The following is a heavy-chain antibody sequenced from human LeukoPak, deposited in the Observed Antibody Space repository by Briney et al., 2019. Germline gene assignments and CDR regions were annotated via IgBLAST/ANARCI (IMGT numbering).Heavy chain of an antibody. V-gene: IGHV4-39*01. CDR3: ARLSDDGGLFGF. CDR2: IYYSGST. J-gene: IGHJ4*02. Sequence: SETLSLTCTVSGGSISSSSYYWGWIRQPPGKGLEWIGSIYYSGSTYYNPSLKSRLTISIDTSKNQFSLRLTSVTAADTALYYCARLSDDGGLFGFWGQGTLVTVSS. CDR1: GGSISSSSYY. D-gene: IGHD3-16*01.